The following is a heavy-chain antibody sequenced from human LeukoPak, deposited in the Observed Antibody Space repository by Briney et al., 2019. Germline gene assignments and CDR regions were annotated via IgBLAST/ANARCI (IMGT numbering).Heavy chain of an antibody. CDR1: GGSISSGGYY. J-gene: IGHJ3*02. CDR3: AREETYYYGSGSYYKALDAFDI. D-gene: IGHD3-10*01. CDR2: IYYSVST. Sequence: SETLSLTCTVSGGSISSGGYYWSWIRQHPGKGLEWIGYIYYSVSTYYNPSLKSRVTISVDTSKNQFSLKLSSVTAADTAVYYCAREETYYYGSGSYYKALDAFDIWGQGTMVTVSS. V-gene: IGHV4-31*03.